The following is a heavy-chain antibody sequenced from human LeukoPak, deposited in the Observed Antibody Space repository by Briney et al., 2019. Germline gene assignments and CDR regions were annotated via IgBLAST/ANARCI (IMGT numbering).Heavy chain of an antibody. CDR3: ARVKHGGGGVIADPYFDY. D-gene: IGHD3-16*02. Sequence: GGSLRLSCAASGFTFSSYWMSWVRQAPGKGLEWVANIKKNGSEKYYVDSVKGRFTISRDNAKNSLYLQMNSLRAEDTAVYYCARVKHGGGGVIADPYFDYWGQGTLVTVSS. CDR1: GFTFSSYW. V-gene: IGHV3-7*03. CDR2: IKKNGSEK. J-gene: IGHJ4*02.